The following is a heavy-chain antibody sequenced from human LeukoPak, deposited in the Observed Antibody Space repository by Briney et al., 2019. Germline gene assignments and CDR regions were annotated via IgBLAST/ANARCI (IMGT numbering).Heavy chain of an antibody. Sequence: GGSLRLSCVASGFTFSSRDWMTWVRQAPGKGLEWVANIKQDGSEKNYVDSVKGRFTISRDNAKNSLYLQMNSLRVEDTAIYYCARYFYDSYTSSFRFDSWGQGTLVTVSS. V-gene: IGHV3-7*01. D-gene: IGHD3-16*01. CDR1: GFTFSSRDW. CDR2: IKQDGSEK. CDR3: ARYFYDSYTSSFRFDS. J-gene: IGHJ5*01.